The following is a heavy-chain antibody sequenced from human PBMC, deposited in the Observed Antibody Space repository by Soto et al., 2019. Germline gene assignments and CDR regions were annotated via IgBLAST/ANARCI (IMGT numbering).Heavy chain of an antibody. CDR1: SGSFSTYY. J-gene: IGHJ6*01. Sequence: QVRLQQSGPGLVKPSETLSLTCTVSSGSFSTYYWTWVRQPPGKGLEWIGHMYYSGSTNYNPSLQGRVTISGDTPKHQFSLRLSSVTAADTAVYYCASGYPPPGLAVWGQGTTVTVSS. CDR3: ASGYPPPGLAV. D-gene: IGHD2-2*03. V-gene: IGHV4-59*01. CDR2: MYYSGST.